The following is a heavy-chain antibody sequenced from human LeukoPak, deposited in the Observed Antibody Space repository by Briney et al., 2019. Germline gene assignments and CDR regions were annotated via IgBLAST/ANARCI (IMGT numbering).Heavy chain of an antibody. CDR1: GGSISSYY. Sequence: SETLSLTCTVSGGSISSYYWSWIRQPPGKGLEWIAYISDIGSINYNPSLKSRVTISLDTSKNQFSLKLTSVTAADTAVYYCARQLSSGWYYFDYWGQGTLVTVSS. CDR3: ARQLSSGWYYFDY. CDR2: ISDIGSI. D-gene: IGHD6-19*01. V-gene: IGHV4-59*08. J-gene: IGHJ4*01.